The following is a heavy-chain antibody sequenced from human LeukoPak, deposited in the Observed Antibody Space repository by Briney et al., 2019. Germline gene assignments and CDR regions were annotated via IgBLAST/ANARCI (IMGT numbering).Heavy chain of an antibody. CDR3: GRETYCGGDCYSELWFDP. D-gene: IGHD2-21*02. CDR2: IIPILGKA. Sequence: SVKVSCKASGGTFSSYAIGWVRQAPGQGLEWMGRIIPILGKANYEQKFQGGVTITADKSTSTAYMELSSLRSEDTAVYYCGRETYCGGDCYSELWFDPWGQGTLVTVSS. V-gene: IGHV1-69*04. CDR1: GGTFSSYA. J-gene: IGHJ5*02.